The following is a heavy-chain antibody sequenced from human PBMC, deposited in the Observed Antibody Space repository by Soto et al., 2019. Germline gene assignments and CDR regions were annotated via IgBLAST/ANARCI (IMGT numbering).Heavy chain of an antibody. Sequence: FRQAPGKGLEWVAKIKRDGSEIDYVDSVKGRFTISRDNAKNALYLQMNSLRAEDTAVYYCTSIDYYYDMDVWGQGTTVTVSS. CDR3: TSIDYYYDMDV. V-gene: IGHV3-7*03. D-gene: IGHD3-16*02. CDR2: IKRDGSEI. J-gene: IGHJ6*02.